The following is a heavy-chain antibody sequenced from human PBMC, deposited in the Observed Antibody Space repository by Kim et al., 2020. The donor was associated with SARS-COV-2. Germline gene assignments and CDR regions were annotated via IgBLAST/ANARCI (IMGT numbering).Heavy chain of an antibody. J-gene: IGHJ6*02. CDR3: ARGGDGMDV. Sequence: GSTNYNPSLKSRVTISVDTSKNQFSLKLSSVTAADTAVYYCARGGDGMDVWGQGTTVTVSS. V-gene: IGHV4-34*01. CDR2: GST.